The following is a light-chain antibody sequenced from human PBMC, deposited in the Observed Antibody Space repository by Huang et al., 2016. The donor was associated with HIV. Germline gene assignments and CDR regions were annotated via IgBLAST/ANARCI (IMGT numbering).Light chain of an antibody. CDR3: QQYATSPGT. CDR1: LSVSSNF. V-gene: IGKV3-20*01. Sequence: EIVLTQSPGTLFLSQGERATLSCRASLSVSSNFLAWYRQKPGQAPKLLIYGASSSATDIPVRFSGSGSGTDFTLTISGLGPEDFAMYYCQQYATSPGTVGQGRKVE. CDR2: GAS. J-gene: IGKJ1*01.